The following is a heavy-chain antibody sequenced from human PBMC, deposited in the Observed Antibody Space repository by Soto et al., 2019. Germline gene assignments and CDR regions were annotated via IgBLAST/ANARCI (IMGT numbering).Heavy chain of an antibody. D-gene: IGHD3-3*02. J-gene: IGHJ4*02. CDR3: AGELDIHHGLGY. CDR2: TYYRSNWNF. CDR1: CGSVSSNTAT. Sequence: SQTLSLTCAISCGSVSSNTATWNWVRQSPSRGLEWLGRTYYRSNWNFDYALSVKSRITINPDTSKNQFSLQLNSLTPEDTAVYYCAGELDIHHGLGYWGPGTSVTVSS. V-gene: IGHV6-1*01.